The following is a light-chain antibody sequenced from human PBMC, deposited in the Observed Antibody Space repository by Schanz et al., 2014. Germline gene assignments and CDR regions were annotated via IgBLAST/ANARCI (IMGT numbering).Light chain of an antibody. CDR1: SGSVSSSYY. CDR2: NTN. CDR3: CSYAGSYRV. Sequence: QTVVTQEPSFSVSPGGTVTLTCGLRSGSVSSSYYPSWYQQTPGQAPRTLIYNTNTRSSGVPDRFSGSKSGNTASLTISGLQAEDEADYYCCSYAGSYRVFGGGTKLTVL. V-gene: IGLV8-61*01. J-gene: IGLJ3*02.